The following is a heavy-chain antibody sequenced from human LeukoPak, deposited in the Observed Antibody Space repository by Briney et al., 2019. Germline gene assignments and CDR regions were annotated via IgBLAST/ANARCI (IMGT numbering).Heavy chain of an antibody. Sequence: SETLSLTCGVYGGSFSGHYWSWIRQPPGKGPEWIGEINHSGSTNYNPSLKSRVIISADTSKNQFSLQLRSVTAADTAVYYCAKNNWFDPWGQGTLVTVSS. CDR3: AKNNWFDP. V-gene: IGHV4-34*01. CDR2: INHSGST. CDR1: GGSFSGHY. J-gene: IGHJ5*02.